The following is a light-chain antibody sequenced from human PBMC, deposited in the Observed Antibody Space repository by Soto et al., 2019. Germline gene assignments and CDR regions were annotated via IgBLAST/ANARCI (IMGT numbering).Light chain of an antibody. CDR3: SSYAGSKNYV. J-gene: IGLJ1*01. CDR1: SSDVGGYNY. Sequence: QSALTQPPSASGSPGQSVTISCTGTSSDVGGYNYVSWYQQHPGKAPKLMIYEVSKRPSGVPDRFSGSKSCNTASLTVSGLQAEEEADYYCSSYAGSKNYVFGTGTKVTVL. CDR2: EVS. V-gene: IGLV2-8*01.